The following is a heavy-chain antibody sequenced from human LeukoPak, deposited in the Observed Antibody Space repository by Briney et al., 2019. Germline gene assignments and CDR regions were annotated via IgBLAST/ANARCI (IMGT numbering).Heavy chain of an antibody. D-gene: IGHD4-11*01. J-gene: IGHJ4*02. CDR3: AKDPAAGLPYYFDY. CDR1: GFTFSDYY. Sequence: GGSLRLSCAASGFTFSDYYMSWVRQAPGKGLEWVSTINGGGDYIYYADSVKGRFTISRDNSKDTLYLQMNTLRAEDTAIYYCAKDPAAGLPYYFDYWGQGTLVTVSS. V-gene: IGHV3-23*01. CDR2: INGGGDYI.